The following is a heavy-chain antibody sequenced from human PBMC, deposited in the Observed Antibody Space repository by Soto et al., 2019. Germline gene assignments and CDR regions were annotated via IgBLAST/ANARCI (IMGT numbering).Heavy chain of an antibody. CDR2: ISYDGSSG. J-gene: IGHJ4*02. V-gene: IGHV3-30*18. Sequence: QVQLVESGGGVVQPGRSLRLSCATSGFTFTSFGMHWVRQAPGKGLEWVAVISYDGSSGYYADSVKGRFSISRDNSKNPLYLHLNSLRPEDTAVYYCAKDHWFGVATPYFFDYWGQGTLVTVSS. CDR3: AKDHWFGVATPYFFDY. CDR1: GFTFTSFG. D-gene: IGHD3-3*01.